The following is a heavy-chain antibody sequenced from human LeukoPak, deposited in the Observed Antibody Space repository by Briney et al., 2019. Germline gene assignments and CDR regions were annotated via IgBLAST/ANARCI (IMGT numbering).Heavy chain of an antibody. CDR1: GYTFTGYY. D-gene: IGHD2-8*02. V-gene: IGHV1-2*06. CDR3: ASLVDYYYGMDV. J-gene: IGHJ6*02. CDR2: INPNSGGT. Sequence: VASVKVSCKASGYTFTGYYMHWVRQAPGQGLEWMGRINPNSGGTNYAQKFQGRVTMTRDTSISTAYVELSRLRSDDTAVYYCASLVDYYYGMDVWGQGTTVTVSS.